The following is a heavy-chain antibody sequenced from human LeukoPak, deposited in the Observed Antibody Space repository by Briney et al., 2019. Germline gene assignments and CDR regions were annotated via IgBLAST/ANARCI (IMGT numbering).Heavy chain of an antibody. CDR2: IYTSGST. CDR1: GGSISSYY. Sequence: PSETLSLTCTVSGGSISSYYWSWIRQPAGKGLEWIGRIYTSGSTNYNPSLKSRVTMSVDTSKNQFSLKLSSVTAADTAVYYCARSTIFGVANLQFDYWGQGTLVTVSS. CDR3: ARSTIFGVANLQFDY. J-gene: IGHJ4*02. V-gene: IGHV4-4*07. D-gene: IGHD3-3*01.